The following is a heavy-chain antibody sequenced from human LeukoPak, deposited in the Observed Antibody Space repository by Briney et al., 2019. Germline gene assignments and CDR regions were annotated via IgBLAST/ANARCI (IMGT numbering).Heavy chain of an antibody. CDR1: GFTFSSYA. V-gene: IGHV3-23*01. D-gene: IGHD4-17*01. CDR3: GKDAYSVTRFFDF. Sequence: GGSLRLSCAASGFTFSSYAMSWVRQAPGKGLEWVSGISGSGGSTHHADSVKGRFTISRDNSKDTQYLHMNSLRAEDTAVYYRGKDAYSVTRFFDFGGQGTLVTVSS. J-gene: IGHJ4*02. CDR2: ISGSGGST.